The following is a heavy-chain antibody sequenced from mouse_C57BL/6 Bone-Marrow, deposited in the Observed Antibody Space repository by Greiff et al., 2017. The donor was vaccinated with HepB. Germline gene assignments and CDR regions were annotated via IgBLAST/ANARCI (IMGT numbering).Heavy chain of an antibody. CDR3: ASYDGYYWYFDV. CDR2: IYPGDGDT. V-gene: IGHV1-82*01. D-gene: IGHD2-3*01. J-gene: IGHJ1*03. Sequence: VQGVESGPELVKPGASVKISCKASGYAFSSSWMNWVKQRPGKGLEWIGRIYPGDGDTNYNGKFKGKATLTADKSSSTAYMQLSSLTSEDSAVYFCASYDGYYWYFDVWGTGTTVTVSS. CDR1: GYAFSSSW.